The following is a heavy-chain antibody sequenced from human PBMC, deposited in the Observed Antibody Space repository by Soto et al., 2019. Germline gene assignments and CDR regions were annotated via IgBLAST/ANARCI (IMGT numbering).Heavy chain of an antibody. CDR1: GFTFSTYW. J-gene: IGHJ4*02. V-gene: IGHV3-74*01. CDR2: IDSDGSST. CDR3: VRADFGWGIDY. Sequence: EVQLVESGGGLVQPGGSLRLSCAASGFTFSTYWMHWVRQAPGKGLVWVSHIDSDGSSTTYADSVKGRFTISRDNAKNTLYLQMNSLRVEDAAEYYCVRADFGWGIDYWGQGTLVTVSS. D-gene: IGHD3-10*01.